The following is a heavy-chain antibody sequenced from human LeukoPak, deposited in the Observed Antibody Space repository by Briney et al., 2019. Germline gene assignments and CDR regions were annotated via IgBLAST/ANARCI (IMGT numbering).Heavy chain of an antibody. CDR2: IDHRGDT. D-gene: IGHD1-1*01. J-gene: IGHJ4*03. CDR3: ARGPTISETGYFDF. Sequence: SETLSLTCAVYGGSFSRYYWSWIRQSPGKGLEWIAEIDHRGDTNYNPSVKSRVTISVDTSKNQFSLKVRSLSAADTAVYYCARGPTISETGYFDFWGEGTLVTVSS. CDR1: GGSFSRYY. V-gene: IGHV4-34*01.